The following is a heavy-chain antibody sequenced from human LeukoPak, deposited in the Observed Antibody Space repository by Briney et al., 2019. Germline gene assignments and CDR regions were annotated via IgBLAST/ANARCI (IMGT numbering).Heavy chain of an antibody. V-gene: IGHV6-1*01. CDR2: TYYRSKWYN. D-gene: IGHD6-25*01. CDR3: ARGVTGTMIAAAGNWFGP. J-gene: IGHJ5*02. CDR1: GDSVSSNSAA. Sequence: SQTLSLTCAISGDSVSSNSAAWNWIRQSPSRGLEWLGRTYYRSKWYNDYAVSVKSRITINPDTSKNQFSLQLNSVTPEDTAVYYCARGVTGTMIAAAGNWFGPWGQGTLVTVSS.